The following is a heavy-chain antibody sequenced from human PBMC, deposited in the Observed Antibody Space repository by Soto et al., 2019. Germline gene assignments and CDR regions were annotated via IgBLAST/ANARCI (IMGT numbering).Heavy chain of an antibody. Sequence: ASVQVSCKTSGFTFSGSAVQWVRQIRGQGLEWIGWIVVGSGKAKYAPKFQQRVTISRDESTNTAYLEVNSLRHGDTAIEYGTVDTYGKDYWG. CDR2: IVVGSGKA. D-gene: IGHD1-1*01. CDR3: TVDTYGKDY. CDR1: GFTFSGSA. V-gene: IGHV1-58*01. J-gene: IGHJ4*01.